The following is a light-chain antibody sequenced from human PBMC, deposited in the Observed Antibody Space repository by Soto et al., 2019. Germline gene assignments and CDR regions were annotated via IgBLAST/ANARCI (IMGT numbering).Light chain of an antibody. V-gene: IGLV2-8*01. CDR2: DVT. CDR3: SSYTDRKNLV. CDR1: SSDIGDYNS. J-gene: IGLJ1*01. Sequence: QSALTQSPSASGSPGQSVTISCTGTSSDIGDYNSVSWYQQHPGKAPKVMIYDVTKRPSGVPDRFSGSKSGNTASLTVSALQAEDEADYYCSSYTDRKNLVFGTGTKV.